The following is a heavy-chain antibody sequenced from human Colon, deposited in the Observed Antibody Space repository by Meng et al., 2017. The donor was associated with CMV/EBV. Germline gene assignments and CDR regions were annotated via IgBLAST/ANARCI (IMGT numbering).Heavy chain of an antibody. CDR3: ARHETYYDYGDYVPQYYFDY. D-gene: IGHD4-17*01. CDR1: GSSISTTDYY. V-gene: IGHV4-39*01. J-gene: IGHJ4*02. Sequence: SETLSLTCIVSGSSISTTDYYWGWIRQPPGKGPEWIASIFFSGTPFYNPSLRSRVTISVDKSKNQFSLRLTSVTAADTAIYYCARHETYYDYGDYVPQYYFDYWGQGALVTVSS. CDR2: IFFSGTP.